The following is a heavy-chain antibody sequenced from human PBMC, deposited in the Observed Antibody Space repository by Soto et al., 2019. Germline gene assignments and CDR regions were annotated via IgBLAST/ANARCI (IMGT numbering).Heavy chain of an antibody. V-gene: IGHV3-30-3*01. Sequence: QVQLVESGGGVVQPGRSLRLSCAASGFTFSSYAMHWVRQAPGKGLEWVAVISYDGSNKYYADSVKGRFTISRDNSKNTLYLQMNSLRAEDTAVYYCARGWGDSFDYWGQGTLFTVSS. CDR1: GFTFSSYA. J-gene: IGHJ4*02. CDR3: ARGWGDSFDY. D-gene: IGHD2-21*02. CDR2: ISYDGSNK.